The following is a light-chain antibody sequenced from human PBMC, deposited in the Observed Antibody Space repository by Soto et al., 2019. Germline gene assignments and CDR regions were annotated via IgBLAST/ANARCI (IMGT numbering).Light chain of an antibody. V-gene: IGLV2-14*01. Sequence: QSALTQPASVSGSPGQSITISCTGTSSDVGGYNYVSWYQQHPGKAPKLMIYEVSNRPSGVSNRFSGSKSGNTASLTISGLQAEDEADYYCSSYTRSRTRVLGTGTK. CDR3: SSYTRSRTRV. CDR1: SSDVGGYNY. CDR2: EVS. J-gene: IGLJ1*01.